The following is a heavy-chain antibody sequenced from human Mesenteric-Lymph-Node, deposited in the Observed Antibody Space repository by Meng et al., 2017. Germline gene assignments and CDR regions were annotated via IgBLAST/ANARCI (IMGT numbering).Heavy chain of an antibody. D-gene: IGHD2-21*02. CDR3: ARVGAYCGGDCYHPR. Sequence: QVDVTQWGSGCLTPSETLSLTCAVYGGSFSGYYWSWIRQPPGKGLEWIGEINHSGSTNYNPSLKSRVTISVDTSKNQLSLKVSSVIAADTAVFYCARVGAYCGGDCYHPRWGQGTLVTVSS. CDR1: GGSFSGYY. CDR2: INHSGST. J-gene: IGHJ4*02. V-gene: IGHV4-34*01.